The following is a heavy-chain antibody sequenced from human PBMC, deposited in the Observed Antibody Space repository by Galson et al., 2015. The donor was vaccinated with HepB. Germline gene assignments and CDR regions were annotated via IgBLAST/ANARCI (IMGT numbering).Heavy chain of an antibody. J-gene: IGHJ6*02. CDR1: GYTFTGYY. CDR3: ARDPPPVRGVLGGNPWYGMDV. Sequence: SVKVSCKASGYTFTGYYMHWVRQAPGQGLGWMGWINPNSGGTNYAQKFQGWVTMTRDTSTSTAYMELSRLRSDDTAVYYCARDPPPVRGVLGGNPWYGMDVWGQGTTVTVSS. D-gene: IGHD3-10*01. V-gene: IGHV1-2*04. CDR2: INPNSGGT.